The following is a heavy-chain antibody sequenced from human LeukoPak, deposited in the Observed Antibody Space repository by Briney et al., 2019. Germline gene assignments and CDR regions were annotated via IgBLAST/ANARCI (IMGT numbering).Heavy chain of an antibody. V-gene: IGHV3-23*01. CDR1: GFTFSSYA. J-gene: IGHJ4*02. D-gene: IGHD1-26*01. Sequence: GGSLRLSCAGSGFTFSSYAMSWVRQAPGKGLEWVSAISGSGGSTYYADSVKGRFTISRDNSKNTLYLQMNSLRAEDTAVYYCARAYSGSYTGVHWGQGTLVTVSS. CDR3: ARAYSGSYTGVH. CDR2: ISGSGGST.